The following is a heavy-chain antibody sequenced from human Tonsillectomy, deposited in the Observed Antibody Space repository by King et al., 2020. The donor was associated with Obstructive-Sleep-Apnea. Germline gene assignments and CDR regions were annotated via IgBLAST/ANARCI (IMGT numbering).Heavy chain of an antibody. D-gene: IGHD3-10*01. V-gene: IGHV4-34*01. CDR1: GGSFSGYY. J-gene: IGHJ6*02. CDR2: INHSGST. CDR3: ARGGPFARHYYGSGSFRPYYYGMDV. Sequence: VQLQQWGAGLLKPSETLSLTCAVYGGSFSGYYWSWLRQPPGKGLEWIGEINHSGSTNYNPSLKSRVTISVDTSKNQFSLKLSSVTAADTAVYYCARGGPFARHYYGSGSFRPYYYGMDVWGQGTTVTVSS.